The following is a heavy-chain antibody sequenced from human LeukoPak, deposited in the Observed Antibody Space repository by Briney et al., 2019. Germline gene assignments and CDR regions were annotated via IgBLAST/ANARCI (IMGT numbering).Heavy chain of an antibody. V-gene: IGHV4-59*08. D-gene: IGHD3-22*01. J-gene: IGHJ3*02. CDR3: ARHYGYYYDSSGRPGAFDI. Sequence: PSETLSLTCTVSGGSISSYYWSWIRQPPGKGLEWIGYIYYSGSTDYNPSLKSRVTISVDTSKNQFSLKLSSVTAADTAVYYCARHYGYYYDSSGRPGAFDIWGQGTMVTASS. CDR1: GGSISSYY. CDR2: IYYSGST.